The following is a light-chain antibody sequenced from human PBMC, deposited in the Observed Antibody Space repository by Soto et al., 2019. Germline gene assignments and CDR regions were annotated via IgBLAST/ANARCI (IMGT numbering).Light chain of an antibody. CDR1: SSDVGGFNY. Sequence: QSALTQPASVSGSPGQSITISCTGTSSDVGGFNYVSWYQQHPGKAPKLMIYDVTNRPSGVSYRFSGSKSGNKSSLTISGLNSEDESDYYCTSYTSSSTYVFGTGTKLTVL. CDR2: DVT. J-gene: IGLJ1*01. V-gene: IGLV2-14*03. CDR3: TSYTSSSTYV.